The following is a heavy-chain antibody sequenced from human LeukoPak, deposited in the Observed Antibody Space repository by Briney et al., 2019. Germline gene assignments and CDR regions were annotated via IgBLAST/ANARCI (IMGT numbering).Heavy chain of an antibody. CDR2: ISNIGSTT. CDR3: ASDISNKGFDY. CDR1: GVTLSKYY. J-gene: IGHJ4*02. Sequence: PGGSLRLSCTSSGVTLSKYYMSWIRQAPGKGLECISYISNIGSTTFYADSVKGRFTISRDNGKNSVYLQMNSLTAEDTAAYYCASDISNKGFDYWGQGTLVTVSS. D-gene: IGHD2/OR15-2a*01. V-gene: IGHV3-11*04.